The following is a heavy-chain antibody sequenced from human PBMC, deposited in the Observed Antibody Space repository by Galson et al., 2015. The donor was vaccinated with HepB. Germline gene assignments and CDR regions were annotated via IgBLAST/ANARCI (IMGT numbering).Heavy chain of an antibody. CDR2: ISSNGGST. Sequence: SLRLSCAASGFTFSSYAMHWVRQAPGKGLEYVSAISSNGGSTYYADSVKGRFTISRDNSKNTLYLQMSSLRAEDTAVYYCVKSIVVVPAAADYWGQGTLVTVSS. CDR1: GFTFSSYA. CDR3: VKSIVVVPAAADY. J-gene: IGHJ4*02. V-gene: IGHV3-64D*06. D-gene: IGHD2-2*01.